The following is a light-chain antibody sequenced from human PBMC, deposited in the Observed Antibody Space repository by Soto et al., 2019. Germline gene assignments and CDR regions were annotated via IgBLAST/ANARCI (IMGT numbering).Light chain of an antibody. V-gene: IGKV3-20*01. CDR3: QQYGSSPGT. CDR1: QSVSSSY. CDR2: GAS. J-gene: IGKJ4*01. Sequence: IGLTHSPGTLSLSPGERATLSCRASQSVSSSYLAWYQQKPGQAPRLLIYGASSRATGIPDRFSGSGSGTDFTLTISRLEPEDFAVYYCQQYGSSPGTFGGGTKVDIK.